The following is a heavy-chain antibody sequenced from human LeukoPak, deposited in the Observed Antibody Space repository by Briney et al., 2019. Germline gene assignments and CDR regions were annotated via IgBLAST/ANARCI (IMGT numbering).Heavy chain of an antibody. CDR1: GGSFSGYY. CDR2: INHSGST. J-gene: IGHJ4*02. D-gene: IGHD6-19*01. Sequence: PSETLSLTRAVYGGSFSGYYWSWIRQPPGKGLEWIGEINHSGSTNYNPSLKSRVTISVDTSKNQFSLKLSSVTAADTAVYYCARGLAQWLVPFIYWGQGTLVTVSS. V-gene: IGHV4-34*01. CDR3: ARGLAQWLVPFIY.